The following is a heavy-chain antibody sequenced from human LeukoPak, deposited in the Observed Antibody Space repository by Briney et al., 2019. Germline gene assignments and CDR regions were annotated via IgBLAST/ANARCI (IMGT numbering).Heavy chain of an antibody. Sequence: PSETLSLTCTVSGGSISSSANYWGWIRQPPGKGLEWIGTIYYSGNTYSSPTLKSRVSISLDTSKNQFSLKLSSVTAADTAVYYCARSPPYYYDSSGTFDYWGQGTLVTVSS. J-gene: IGHJ4*02. CDR3: ARSPPYYYDSSGTFDY. CDR1: GGSISSSANY. V-gene: IGHV4-39*01. CDR2: IYYSGNT. D-gene: IGHD3-22*01.